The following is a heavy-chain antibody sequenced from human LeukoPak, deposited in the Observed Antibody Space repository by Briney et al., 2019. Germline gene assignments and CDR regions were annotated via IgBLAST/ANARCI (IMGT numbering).Heavy chain of an antibody. D-gene: IGHD1-1*01. CDR2: IDNAGSIT. J-gene: IGHJ3*02. CDR1: GFTFSNYW. V-gene: IGHV3-74*03. CDR3: ASNLGARNAFDI. Sequence: GGSLRLSCAASGFTFSNYWIHWVRQAPGKGLVWVSRIDNAGSITTYADSVKGRFTISRDNSKNTLYLQVNSLRAEDTAVYYCASNLGARNAFDIWGQGTMVTVSS.